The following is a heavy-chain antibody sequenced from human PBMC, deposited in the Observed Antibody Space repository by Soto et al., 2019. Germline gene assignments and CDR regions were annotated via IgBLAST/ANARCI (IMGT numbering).Heavy chain of an antibody. CDR2: ISSSGST. D-gene: IGHD3-10*01. J-gene: IGHJ5*02. CDR3: ARHGSGSYYNNWFDP. CDR1: GASISSGDYY. V-gene: IGHV4-30-4*08. Sequence: PSETLSLTCTVSGASISSGDYYWTWLRQPPGTGLEWIGYISSSGSTYYNPSLRSRVTISVDTSKNQFSLKLSSVTAADTAVYYCARHGSGSYYNNWFDPWGQGTLVTVS.